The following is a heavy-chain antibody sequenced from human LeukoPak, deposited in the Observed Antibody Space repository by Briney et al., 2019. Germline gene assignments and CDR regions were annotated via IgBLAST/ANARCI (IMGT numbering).Heavy chain of an antibody. V-gene: IGHV4-34*01. CDR1: GGSFSGYY. CDR3: ASRGFGDFYYYYMDV. CDR2: INHSGST. D-gene: IGHD3-10*01. J-gene: IGHJ6*03. Sequence: SETLSLTCAVYGGSFSGYYWSWIRQPPGKGLEWIGEINHSGSTNYNPSLKSRVTISVDTSKNRFSLKLSSVTAADTAVYYCASRGFGDFYYYYMDVWGKGTTVTISS.